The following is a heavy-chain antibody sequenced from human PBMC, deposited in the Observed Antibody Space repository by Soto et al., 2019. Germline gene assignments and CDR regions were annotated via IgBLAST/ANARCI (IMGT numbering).Heavy chain of an antibody. J-gene: IGHJ1*01. Sequence: ASVKVSCKASGYTFTSYTIHWVRQAPGQRLEWMGWISAGNGNTTYSPKFQGRVNIARDASASTAYMELSGLRSEDTAVYYCARPDTTFLEWLSPPSFHHWGQGTLVTVSS. V-gene: IGHV1-3*01. D-gene: IGHD3-3*02. CDR1: GYTFTSYT. CDR3: ARPDTTFLEWLSPPSFHH. CDR2: ISAGNGNT.